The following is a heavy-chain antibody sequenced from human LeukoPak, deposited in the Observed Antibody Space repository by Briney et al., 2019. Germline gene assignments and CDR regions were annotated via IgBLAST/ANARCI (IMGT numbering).Heavy chain of an antibody. CDR1: GFTFSSTP. J-gene: IGHJ4*02. Sequence: GGSLRLSCAASGFTFSSTPMSWVRQAPGKGLEWVAATIGGGDGTYYADSVKGRFTISRDNSKNTLFLQMDSLRAEDAAIYYCAKGERGIDYWGQGTLVTVSS. D-gene: IGHD7-27*01. V-gene: IGHV3-23*01. CDR2: TIGGGDGT. CDR3: AKGERGIDY.